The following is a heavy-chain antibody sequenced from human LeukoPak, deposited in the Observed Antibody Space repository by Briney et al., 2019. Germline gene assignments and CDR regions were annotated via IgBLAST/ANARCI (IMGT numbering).Heavy chain of an antibody. D-gene: IGHD4-23*01. V-gene: IGHV3-15*01. CDR3: TTYYGGD. CDR2: IKSKADGGTI. Sequence: GGSLRLSCAASGFSFSDHYMDWVRQAPGKGLEWVGRIKSKADGGTIDYTAPVKGRFTISRDDSKNRLYLQMNSLKTGDTAVYYCTTYYGGDWGQGTLVTVSS. CDR1: GFSFSDHY. J-gene: IGHJ4*02.